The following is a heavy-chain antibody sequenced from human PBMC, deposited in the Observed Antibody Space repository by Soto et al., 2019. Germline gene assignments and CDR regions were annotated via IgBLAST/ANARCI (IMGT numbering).Heavy chain of an antibody. CDR3: ARLRNQLIQYDAFDI. CDR2: IIPILGIA. Sequence: QVQLVQSGAEVKKPGSSVKVSCKASGGTFSSYTISWVRQAPGQGLEWMGRIIPILGIANYAQKFQGRVTSTAQQSTCTAYMELSRLRSEDTAVYYCARLRNQLIQYDAFDIWGQGIMATVSS. D-gene: IGHD2-2*01. CDR1: GGTFSSYT. V-gene: IGHV1-69*02. J-gene: IGHJ3*02.